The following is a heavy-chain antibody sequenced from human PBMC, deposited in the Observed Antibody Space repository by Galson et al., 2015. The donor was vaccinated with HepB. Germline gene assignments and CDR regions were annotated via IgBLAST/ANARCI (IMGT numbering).Heavy chain of an antibody. J-gene: IGHJ4*02. Sequence: CAISGDSVSSNSAAWNWIRQSPSRGLEWLGRTYYRSKWYNDYAVSVKSRITINPDTSKNQFSLQLNSVTPEDTAVYYCASVVAVAGTVYYFDYWGQGTLVTVSS. D-gene: IGHD6-19*01. CDR1: GDSVSSNSAA. CDR3: ASVVAVAGTVYYFDY. V-gene: IGHV6-1*01. CDR2: TYYRSKWYN.